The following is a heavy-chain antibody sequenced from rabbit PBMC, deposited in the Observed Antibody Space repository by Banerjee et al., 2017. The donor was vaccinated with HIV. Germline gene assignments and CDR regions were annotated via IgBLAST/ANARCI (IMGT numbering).Heavy chain of an antibody. Sequence: QEQLVESGGGLVQPGGSLKLSCKASGFDFNSYAVTWVRQAPGKGLEWIACIYTSSGSTHYASWAKGRFTISKTSSTTVTLQMTSLTAADTATYFRARAAYGGGGYVLWGQGTLVTVS. CDR2: IYTSSGST. CDR3: ARAAYGGGGYVL. V-gene: IGHV1S45*01. D-gene: IGHD8-1*01. J-gene: IGHJ3*01. CDR1: GFDFNSYA.